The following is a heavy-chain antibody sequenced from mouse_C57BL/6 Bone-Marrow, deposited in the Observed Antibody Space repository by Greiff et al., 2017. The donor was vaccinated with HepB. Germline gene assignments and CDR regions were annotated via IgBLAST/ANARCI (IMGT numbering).Heavy chain of an antibody. D-gene: IGHD1-1*01. Sequence: QLQESDAELVKPGASVKISCKVSGYTFTDHTIHWMKQRPEQGLEWIGYIYPRDGSTKYNEKFKGKATLTADKSSSTAYMQLNSLTSEDSAVYFCAREVYYYCSNFDYWGQGTTLTVSS. J-gene: IGHJ2*01. V-gene: IGHV1-78*01. CDR1: GYTFTDHT. CDR2: IYPRDGST. CDR3: AREVYYYCSNFDY.